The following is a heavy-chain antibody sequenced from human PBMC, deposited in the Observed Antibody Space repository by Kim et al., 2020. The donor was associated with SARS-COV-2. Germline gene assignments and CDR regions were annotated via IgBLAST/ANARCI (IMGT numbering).Heavy chain of an antibody. D-gene: IGHD3-22*01. CDR3: ARLLDLYYYDSSGYIVSSVDAFDI. Sequence: GGSLRLSCAASGFTFSSYWMSWVRQAPGKGLEWVANIKQDGSEKYYVDSVKGRFTISRDNAKNSLYLQMNSLRAEDTAVYYCARLLDLYYYDSSGYIVSSVDAFDIWGQGTMVTVSS. CDR1: GFTFSSYW. J-gene: IGHJ3*02. CDR2: IKQDGSEK. V-gene: IGHV3-7*01.